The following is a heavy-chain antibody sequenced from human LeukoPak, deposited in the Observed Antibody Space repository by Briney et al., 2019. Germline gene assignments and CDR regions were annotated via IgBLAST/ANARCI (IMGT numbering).Heavy chain of an antibody. CDR1: GGTFSSYT. CDR3: ARDEVVSATDAFDI. D-gene: IGHD2-21*02. V-gene: IGHV1-69*10. CDR2: IIPILGIA. Sequence: ASVKVSCKASGGTFSSYTISWVRQAPGQGLEXXXXIIPILGIANYAQKFQGRVTITADKSTSTAYMELSSLRSEDTAVYYCARDEVVSATDAFDIWGQGTVVTVSS. J-gene: IGHJ3*02.